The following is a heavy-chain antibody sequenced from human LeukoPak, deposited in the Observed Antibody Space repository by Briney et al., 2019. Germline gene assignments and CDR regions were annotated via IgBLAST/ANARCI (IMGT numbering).Heavy chain of an antibody. Sequence: PGGSLRLSCAASGFTFSSSGMHWVRQAPGKGLEWVAVIWYDGSNKYYADSVKGRFTISRDNSKNTLYLQMNSLRAEDTAVYYCARDPDGDYYFDYWGQGTLVTVSS. CDR2: IWYDGSNK. D-gene: IGHD4-17*01. V-gene: IGHV3-33*01. CDR3: ARDPDGDYYFDY. CDR1: GFTFSSSG. J-gene: IGHJ4*02.